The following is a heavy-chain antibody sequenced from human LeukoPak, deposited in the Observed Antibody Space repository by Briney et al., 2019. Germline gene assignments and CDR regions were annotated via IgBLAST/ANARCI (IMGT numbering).Heavy chain of an antibody. CDR1: GFSVSSNY. J-gene: IGHJ4*02. D-gene: IGHD1-26*01. Sequence: PGGSLRLSCAASGFSVSSNYMNWVRQAPGKGLEWVSAISGSGGSTYYADSVKGRFTISRDNSKNTLYLQMNSLRAEDTAVYYCAKSKVELLRLLIFDYWGQGTLVTVSS. CDR2: ISGSGGST. CDR3: AKSKVELLRLLIFDY. V-gene: IGHV3-23*01.